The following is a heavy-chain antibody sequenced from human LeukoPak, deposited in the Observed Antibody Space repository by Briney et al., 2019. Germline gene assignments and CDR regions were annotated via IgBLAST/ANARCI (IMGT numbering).Heavy chain of an antibody. D-gene: IGHD7-27*01. CDR3: ARDTGENDAFDI. Sequence: GGSLRLSCAASGFTVSSNYMSWVRQAPGKGLEWVSVIYSGDSTYYADSVKGRFTISRHNSKNTLYLQMNSLRAEDTAVCYCARDTGENDAFDIWGQGTMVTVSS. J-gene: IGHJ3*02. CDR1: GFTVSSNY. V-gene: IGHV3-53*04. CDR2: IYSGDST.